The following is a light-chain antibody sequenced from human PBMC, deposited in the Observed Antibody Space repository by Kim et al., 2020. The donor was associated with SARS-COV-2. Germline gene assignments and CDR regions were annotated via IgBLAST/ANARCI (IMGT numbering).Light chain of an antibody. J-gene: IGLJ2*01. CDR2: GKD. V-gene: IGLV3-19*01. CDR3: NSRSRDSSGHL. CDR1: SLRSYY. Sequence: SSELTQDPAVSVALGQTVRITCQGDSLRSYYASWYQQKPGQAPILVIYGKDNRPSGIPDRFSGSSSGNTASLTITGAQAEDEADYYCNSRSRDSSGHLFG.